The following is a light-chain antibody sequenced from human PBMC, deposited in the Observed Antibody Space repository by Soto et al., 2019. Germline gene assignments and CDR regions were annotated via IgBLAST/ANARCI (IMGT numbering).Light chain of an antibody. CDR2: GAS. J-gene: IGKJ4*01. Sequence: EIEMTQSPATLSLAPGERVTLSCRASESVSTNLAWYQQKAGQAPRLLIYGASTRATGIPARFSGSGSGTDFTLTISSLEPEDFAVYYCQQFSSYPLTFGGGTKVDI. CDR3: QQFSSYPLT. CDR1: ESVSTN. V-gene: IGKV3D-15*01.